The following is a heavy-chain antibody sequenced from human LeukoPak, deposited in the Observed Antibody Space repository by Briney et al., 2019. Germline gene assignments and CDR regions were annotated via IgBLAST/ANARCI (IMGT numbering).Heavy chain of an antibody. CDR1: GCTFTGYY. Sequence: ASVKVSCKASGCTFTGYYMHWVRQAPGQGLEWMGWINPNSGGTNYAQKFQGRVTMTRDTYVSTAYMDLRSLKSDDTAVYFCARERESGRSDAFDFWGQGTMVTVSS. J-gene: IGHJ3*01. CDR2: INPNSGGT. V-gene: IGHV1-2*02. CDR3: ARERESGRSDAFDF. D-gene: IGHD3-10*01.